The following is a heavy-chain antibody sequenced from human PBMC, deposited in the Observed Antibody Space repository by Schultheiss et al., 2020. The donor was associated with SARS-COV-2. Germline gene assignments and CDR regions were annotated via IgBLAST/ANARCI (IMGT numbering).Heavy chain of an antibody. CDR1: GGSIRSYY. V-gene: IGHV4-59*08. J-gene: IGHJ4*02. Sequence: SETLSLTCTVSGGSIRSYYWSWIRQPPGKGLEWIGTIYSSGNTYYNPSLKSRLTISVDTSKNQFSLKLTSLTAADTAIYYCARGNDFVYFFDSWGQGTLVTVAS. CDR3: ARGNDFVYFFDS. D-gene: IGHD3-3*01. CDR2: IYSSGNT.